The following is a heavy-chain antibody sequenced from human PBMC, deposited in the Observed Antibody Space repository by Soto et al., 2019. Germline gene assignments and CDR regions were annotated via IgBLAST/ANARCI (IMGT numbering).Heavy chain of an antibody. CDR1: GYTFTSYG. V-gene: IGHV1-18*01. J-gene: IGHJ6*02. Sequence: QVQLVQSGAEVNKPGASVKVSCKASGYTFTSYGISWVRQAPGQGLAWMGWISIYNGNTNYAQKLLGRVTMTTDTSTSTVYMELRSVRSDDTAVYYCARNVRSHDYGHYYYGMDVWGQGTTVTVS. CDR3: ARNVRSHDYGHYYYGMDV. CDR2: ISIYNGNT. D-gene: IGHD4-17*01.